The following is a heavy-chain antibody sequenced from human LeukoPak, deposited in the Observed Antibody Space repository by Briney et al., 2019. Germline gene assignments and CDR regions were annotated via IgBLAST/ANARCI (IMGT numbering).Heavy chain of an antibody. CDR1: IFTSTSFG. D-gene: IGHD6-19*01. Sequence: GRTLRLSPAPSIFTSTSFGMHAVRDAPRKGLEWVAGISYDGTKKYYADCVKGRFIISRDNSKNTLYLQMNSLSPEDTAVYYCAKDIGVAGVYYCYGLDVWGQGTTVTVSS. V-gene: IGHV3-30*18. J-gene: IGHJ6*02. CDR2: ISYDGTKK. CDR3: AKDIGVAGVYYCYGLDV.